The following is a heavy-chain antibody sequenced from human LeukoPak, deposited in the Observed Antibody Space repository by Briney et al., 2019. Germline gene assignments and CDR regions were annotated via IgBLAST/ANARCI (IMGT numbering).Heavy chain of an antibody. D-gene: IGHD3-22*01. CDR1: GYTFTGYY. V-gene: IGHV1-2*02. CDR3: ARDGLMLHYCDSSGYGY. J-gene: IGHJ4*02. CDR2: INPNSGGT. Sequence: ASVKVSCKASGYTFTGYYMHWVRQAPGQGLEWMGWINPNSGGTNYAQKFQGRVTMTRDTSISTAYMELSRLRSDDTAVYYCARDGLMLHYCDSSGYGYWGQGTLVTVSS.